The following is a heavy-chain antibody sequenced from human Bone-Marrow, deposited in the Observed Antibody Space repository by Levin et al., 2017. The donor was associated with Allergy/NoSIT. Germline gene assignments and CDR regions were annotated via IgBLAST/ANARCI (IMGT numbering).Heavy chain of an antibody. J-gene: IGHJ4*02. V-gene: IGHV3-74*01. CDR1: GFTFSNYW. CDR3: TRESLSGTYQFPTAGFDC. D-gene: IGHD2-15*01. Sequence: LTGGSLRLSCAASGFTFSNYWMHWVRHSPGRGLVWVSRINSDGSSADYADSVKGRFTISRDNAKNTLFLQMHSLRADDMAVYYCTRESLSGTYQFPTAGFDCWGRGALVTVSS. CDR2: INSDGSSA.